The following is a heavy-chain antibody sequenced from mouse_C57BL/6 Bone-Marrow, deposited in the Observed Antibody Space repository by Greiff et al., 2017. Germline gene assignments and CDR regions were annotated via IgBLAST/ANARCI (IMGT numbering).Heavy chain of an antibody. Sequence: VQLQQPGAELVKPGASVKLSCKASGYTFTSYWMQWVKQRPGQGLEWIGEIDPSDSYTNYNPKFKGKATLTVDTSSSTAYMQLSSLTSEDSAVYYCARYGDWDCGCWGKGTTLTVAS. CDR1: GYTFTSYW. J-gene: IGHJ2*01. CDR2: IDPSDSYT. CDR3: ARYGDWDCGC. D-gene: IGHD4-1*01. V-gene: IGHV1-50*01.